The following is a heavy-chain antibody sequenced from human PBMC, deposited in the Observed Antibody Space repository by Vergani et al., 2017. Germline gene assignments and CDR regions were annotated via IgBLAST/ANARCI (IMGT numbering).Heavy chain of an antibody. V-gene: IGHV3-13*01. Sequence: EVQLVESGGGLVQPGGSLRLSCAASGFTFSTYDMHWVRQATGKGLEWVSAIGTAGDTYYPGSVKGRFTISRENAKNSLYLQLNGLRAGDTAVYYCARSDSSSPVLAYGGQGTLVTVSS. CDR2: IGTAGDT. D-gene: IGHD6-6*01. J-gene: IGHJ4*02. CDR3: ARSDSSSPVLAY. CDR1: GFTFSTYD.